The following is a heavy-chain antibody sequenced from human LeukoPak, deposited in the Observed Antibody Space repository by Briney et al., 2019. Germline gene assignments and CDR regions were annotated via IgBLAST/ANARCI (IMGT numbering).Heavy chain of an antibody. J-gene: IGHJ4*02. Sequence: PGGSLRLSCVASGFTFDDYAMHWVRQAPGKGLEWVSSISWNSGSIGYADSVKGRFTIARDNAKNSLYLQMNSLRAEDTAFYYCARGGGYSYGSFDYWGQGTLVTVSS. D-gene: IGHD5-18*01. CDR2: ISWNSGSI. CDR1: GFTFDDYA. V-gene: IGHV3-9*01. CDR3: ARGGGYSYGSFDY.